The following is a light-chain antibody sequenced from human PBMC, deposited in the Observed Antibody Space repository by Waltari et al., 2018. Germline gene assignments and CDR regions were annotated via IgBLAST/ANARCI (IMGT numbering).Light chain of an antibody. CDR1: VLANKY. CDR3: YSAADNDLGV. Sequence: SFELTQTSSLSVSPGQTVRITCSGDVLANKYARWFQQKPGQAPILIISKDTERPSGIPERFSGSSSGTTVTLTISGAHVEDEADYYCYSAADNDLGVFGGGTKLTVL. CDR2: KDT. J-gene: IGLJ3*02. V-gene: IGLV3-27*01.